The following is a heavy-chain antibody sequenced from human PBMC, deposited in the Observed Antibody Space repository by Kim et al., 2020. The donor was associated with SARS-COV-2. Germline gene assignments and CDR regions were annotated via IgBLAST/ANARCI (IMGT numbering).Heavy chain of an antibody. V-gene: IGHV4-39*01. J-gene: IGHJ4*02. CDR1: GGSISSSSYY. CDR3: AGRDSSGWYFYYFGY. CDR2: IYYSGST. D-gene: IGHD6-19*01. Sequence: SETLSLTCTVSGGSISSSSYYWGWIRQPPGKGLEWIGSIYYSGSTYYNPSLKSRVTISVDTSKNQFSLKLSSVTAADTAVYYFAGRDSSGWYFYYFGYWGQGTLVTVST.